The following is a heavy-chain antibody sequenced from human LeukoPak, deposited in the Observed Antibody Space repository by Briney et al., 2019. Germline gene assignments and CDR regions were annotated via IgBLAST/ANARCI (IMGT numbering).Heavy chain of an antibody. V-gene: IGHV1-18*01. Sequence: ASVKVSCKASGYTFTSYGISWVRQAPGQGLEWMGWISAYNGNTNYAQKFQGRVTMTSDTSTSTVYMELSSLRSEDTAVYYCARAGGGDGYNYVYWGQGTLVTVSS. CDR2: ISAYNGNT. CDR3: ARAGGGDGYNYVY. J-gene: IGHJ4*02. D-gene: IGHD5-24*01. CDR1: GYTFTSYG.